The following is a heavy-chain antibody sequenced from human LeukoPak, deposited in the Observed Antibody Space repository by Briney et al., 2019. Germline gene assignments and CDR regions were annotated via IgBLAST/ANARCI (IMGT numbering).Heavy chain of an antibody. CDR2: ISWNSGSI. J-gene: IGHJ4*02. Sequence: PGRSLRLSCAASGFTFDDYAMHWVRQAPGKGLEWVSGISWNSGSIGYADSVKGRFTISRDNAKNSLYLQMNSLRAEDTALYYCAKGSYCSGGSCYSIACFDYWGQGTLVTVSS. D-gene: IGHD2-15*01. CDR1: GFTFDDYA. V-gene: IGHV3-9*01. CDR3: AKGSYCSGGSCYSIACFDY.